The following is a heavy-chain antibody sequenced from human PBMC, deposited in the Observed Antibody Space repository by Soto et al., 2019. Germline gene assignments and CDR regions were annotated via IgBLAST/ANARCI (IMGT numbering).Heavy chain of an antibody. D-gene: IGHD6-19*01. CDR1: GFTFDDYA. CDR3: AKDIQQWLVRNYFDD. V-gene: IGHV3-9*01. Sequence: EVQLVESGGGLVQPGRSLRLSCAASGFTFDDYAMHWVRQAPGKGLEWVSGISWNSGSIGYADSVKGRFTISRDNAKNSLYLQMISLRAEDTALYYGAKDIQQWLVRNYFDDWGQGTLVHVSS. CDR2: ISWNSGSI. J-gene: IGHJ4*02.